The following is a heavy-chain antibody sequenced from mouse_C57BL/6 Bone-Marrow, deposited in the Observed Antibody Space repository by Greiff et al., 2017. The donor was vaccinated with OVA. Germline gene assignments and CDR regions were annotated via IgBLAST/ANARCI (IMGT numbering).Heavy chain of an antibody. J-gene: IGHJ4*01. Sequence: QVQLQQSGPGLVQPSQSLSITCTVSGFSLTSYGVHWVRQSPGKGLEWLGVIWSGGSTDCNAAFISRLSISKDNSKSQVFFKMNSLQADDTAIYYCARNHNYDYDFYAMDYWGQGTSVTVSS. CDR1: GFSLTSYG. D-gene: IGHD2-4*01. V-gene: IGHV2-2*01. CDR3: ARNHNYDYDFYAMDY. CDR2: IWSGGST.